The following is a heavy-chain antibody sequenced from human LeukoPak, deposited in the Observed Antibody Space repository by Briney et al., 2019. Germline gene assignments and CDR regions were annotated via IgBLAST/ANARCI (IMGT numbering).Heavy chain of an antibody. D-gene: IGHD2-15*01. CDR2: ISYDGTNK. J-gene: IGHJ5*02. Sequence: PGGSLRLSCAASGFHFSSYGMHWVRQAPGKGLEWVALISYDGTNKYYADSVKGRFTISRDNSKNTLYLQMNSLRAEDTAVYYCARDSMVVAATEGYFDPWGQGTLVTVSS. CDR3: ARDSMVVAATEGYFDP. V-gene: IGHV3-30*03. CDR1: GFHFSSYG.